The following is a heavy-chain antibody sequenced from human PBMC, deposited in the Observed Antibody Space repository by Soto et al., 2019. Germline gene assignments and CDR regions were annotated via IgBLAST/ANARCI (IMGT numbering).Heavy chain of an antibody. V-gene: IGHV3-30-3*01. CDR3: ARDWGREYYYDSSGYYPDY. Sequence: GGSLRLSCAASGFTFSSYAMHWVRQAPGKGLEWVAVISYDGSNKYYADSVKGRFTISRDNSKNTLYLQMNSLRAEDTAVYYCARDWGREYYYDSSGYYPDYWGQGTLVTVSS. CDR2: ISYDGSNK. CDR1: GFTFSSYA. D-gene: IGHD3-22*01. J-gene: IGHJ4*02.